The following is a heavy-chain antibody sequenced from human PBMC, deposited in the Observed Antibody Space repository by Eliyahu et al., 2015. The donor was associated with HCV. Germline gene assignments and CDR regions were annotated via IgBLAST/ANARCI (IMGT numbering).Heavy chain of an antibody. J-gene: IGHJ6*02. CDR2: INPSGGST. Sequence: QVQLVQSGAEVKKPGASVKVSCKASGYTFTSYYMHWVRQAPGQGLEWMGIINPSGGSTSYAQKFQGRVTMTRDTSTSTVYMELSSLRSEDTAVYYCARVCREESSTSCYVLYGMDVWGQGTTVTVSS. D-gene: IGHD2-2*01. CDR1: GYTFTSYY. V-gene: IGHV1-46*01. CDR3: ARVCREESSTSCYVLYGMDV.